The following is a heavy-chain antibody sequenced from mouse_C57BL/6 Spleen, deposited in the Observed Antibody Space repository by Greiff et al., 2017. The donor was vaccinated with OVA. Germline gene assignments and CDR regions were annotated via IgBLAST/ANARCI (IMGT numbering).Heavy chain of an antibody. CDR3: ARGGDYYGSSYGFDY. D-gene: IGHD1-1*01. J-gene: IGHJ2*01. Sequence: VQLQQSGPELVKPGDSVKISCKASGYSFTGYFMNWVMQSHGKSLEWIGRINPYNGDTFYNQKFKGKATLTVDKSSSTAHMELRSLTSEDSAVYYCARGGDYYGSSYGFDYWGQGTTLTVSS. V-gene: IGHV1-20*01. CDR2: INPYNGDT. CDR1: GYSFTGYF.